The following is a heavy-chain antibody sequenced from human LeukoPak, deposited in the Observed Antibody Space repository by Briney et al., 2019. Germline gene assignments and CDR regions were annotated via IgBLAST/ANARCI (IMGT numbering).Heavy chain of an antibody. V-gene: IGHV4-59*01. CDR2: IYNSGST. CDR3: ARGGYCSGTSCYHYWYFDL. J-gene: IGHJ2*01. CDR1: GGSISGYY. D-gene: IGHD2-15*01. Sequence: SETLSLTCTVSGGSISGYYWSWIRQPPGKGLEWIGYIYNSGSTNYNPSLKSRVTISVDTSKNQFSLKLSSVTAADTAVYYCARGGYCSGTSCYHYWYFDLWGRGTLVTVSS.